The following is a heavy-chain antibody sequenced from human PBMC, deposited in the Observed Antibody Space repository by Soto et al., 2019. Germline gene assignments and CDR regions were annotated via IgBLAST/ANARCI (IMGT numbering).Heavy chain of an antibody. CDR1: GGSIDSYY. CDR2: VYYTGTT. J-gene: IGHJ5*02. CDR3: ARLGGYYQSLDT. D-gene: IGHD3-22*01. Sequence: PSETLSLTCTVSGGSIDSYYWTWIRQPPGKGLEWIGYVYYTGTTTYSPSLKSRVTISVDTSMNQISLKLSSVTAADTAFYYCARLGGYYQSLDTWGQGTPVTAPQ. V-gene: IGHV4-59*08.